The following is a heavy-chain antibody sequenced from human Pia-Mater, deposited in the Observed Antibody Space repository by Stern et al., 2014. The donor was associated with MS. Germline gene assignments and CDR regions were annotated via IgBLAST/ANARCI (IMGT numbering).Heavy chain of an antibody. CDR3: ARDKRLTIFGGFYYHGMDV. V-gene: IGHV1-46*01. D-gene: IGHD3-3*01. CDR1: GYTFTSYY. Sequence: QMQLVQSGAEVKKPGAAVKISCKASGYTFTSYYIHWVRQAPGQGLEWMGIINPSGGKTTYAQKFQDRVTMTRDTSTSTVYMELRSLGSEDTAVYSCARDKRLTIFGGFYYHGMDVWGQGTTITV. CDR2: INPSGGKT. J-gene: IGHJ6*02.